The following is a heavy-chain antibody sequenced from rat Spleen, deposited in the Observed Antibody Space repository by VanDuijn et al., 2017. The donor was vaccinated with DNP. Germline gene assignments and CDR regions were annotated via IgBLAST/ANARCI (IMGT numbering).Heavy chain of an antibody. CDR1: GYSITSSYR. J-gene: IGHJ2*01. CDR3: ARWGDYFDY. V-gene: IGHV3-3*01. Sequence: EVQLQESGPGLVKPSQSLSLTCSVTGYSITSSYRWNWIRKFPGNKLEWMGYINSEGSTYYNPSLKSRISITRDTSKNQFFLHLTSVTTEDTATYYCARWGDYFDYWGQGVMVTVSS. CDR2: INSEGST.